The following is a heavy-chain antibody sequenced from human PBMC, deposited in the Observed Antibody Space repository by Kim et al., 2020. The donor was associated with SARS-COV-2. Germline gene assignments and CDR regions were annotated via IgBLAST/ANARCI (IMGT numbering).Heavy chain of an antibody. CDR1: GVDITNAW. CDR3: TTVTHWNTYSF. D-gene: IGHD1-1*01. Sequence: GGSLRLSCTISGVDITNAWMSWVRQAPGKGLEWVGRIKGKSEAGATDYAAAVRGRFTIARDESKNTLYLQMNGLRSEDTARYYFTTVTHWNTYSF. V-gene: IGHV3-15*01. CDR2: IKGKSEAGAT. J-gene: IGHJ3*01.